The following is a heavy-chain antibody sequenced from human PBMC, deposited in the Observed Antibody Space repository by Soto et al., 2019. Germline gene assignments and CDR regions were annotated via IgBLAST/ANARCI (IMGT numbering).Heavy chain of an antibody. J-gene: IGHJ6*02. V-gene: IGHV3-30*18. D-gene: IGHD7-27*01. CDR1: GFTLSNYG. CDR2: TSYDGSKK. Sequence: QVQLVESGGGVVQPGRSLRLTCAAFGFTLSNYGMHWVRQAPGKGLEWVAVTSYDGSKKYYADSVKGRFTISKDNSKNTVYLQMNSLRIEDTAVYYCAKWGLSGHGMDVWGQGTTVTVSS. CDR3: AKWGLSGHGMDV.